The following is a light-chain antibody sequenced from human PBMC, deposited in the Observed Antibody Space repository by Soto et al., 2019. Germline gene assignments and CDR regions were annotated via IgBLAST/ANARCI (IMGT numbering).Light chain of an antibody. CDR3: CSYAGSYSI. J-gene: IGLJ2*01. V-gene: IGLV2-11*01. CDR1: TSDVGGYNY. CDR2: EVN. Sequence: QSALTQPRSVSGSPGQTVTISCTGTTSDVGGYNYVSWYQQYPVKAPKIIISEVNKRPSGVPDRFSGSKSGNTASLTISGLQAEDEADYYCCSYAGSYSIFGGGTKLTVL.